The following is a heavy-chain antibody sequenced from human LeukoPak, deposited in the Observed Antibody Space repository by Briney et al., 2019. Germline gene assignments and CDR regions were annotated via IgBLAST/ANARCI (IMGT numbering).Heavy chain of an antibody. J-gene: IGHJ1*01. CDR1: GFPFSSYS. CDR2: ISSRGSTI. CDR3: AKERDDDNPDFRH. Sequence: GGSLRLSCAASGFPFSSYSMNWVRQAPGKGLEWVSYISSRGSTIYYADSVKGRFTISRDNAKNSLYLQMNSLRVVDTAVYYCAKERDDDNPDFRHWGQGTLVTVSS. D-gene: IGHD5-24*01. V-gene: IGHV3-48*01.